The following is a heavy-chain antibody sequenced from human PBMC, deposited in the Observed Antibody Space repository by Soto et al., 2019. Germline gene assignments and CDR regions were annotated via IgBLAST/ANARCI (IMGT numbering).Heavy chain of an antibody. CDR2: IKSKTDGGTT. D-gene: IGHD2-2*02. CDR1: GFTFSNAW. CDR3: TTDRDIVVVPAAIRNWYFDL. Sequence: GGSLRLSCAASGFTFSNAWMSWVRQAPGKGLEWVGRIKSKTDGGTTDYAAPVKGRFTISRDDSKNTLYLQMNSLKTEDTAVYYCTTDRDIVVVPAAIRNWYFDLWGRGTLVTVSS. J-gene: IGHJ2*01. V-gene: IGHV3-15*01.